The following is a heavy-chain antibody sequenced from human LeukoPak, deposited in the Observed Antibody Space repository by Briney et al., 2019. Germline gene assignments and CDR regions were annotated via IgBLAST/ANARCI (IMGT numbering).Heavy chain of an antibody. CDR3: ASSADGSGSYDWFDP. V-gene: IGHV6-1*01. D-gene: IGHD3-10*01. Sequence: SQTLSLTCAISGDSVSSNSAAWNWIRRSPSRGLEWLGRTYYRSKWYNDYAESVKSRITIKPDTSKNQFSLQLNSVTPEDTAVYYCASSADGSGSYDWFDPWGQGTLVTVSS. J-gene: IGHJ5*02. CDR1: GDSVSSNSAA. CDR2: TYYRSKWYN.